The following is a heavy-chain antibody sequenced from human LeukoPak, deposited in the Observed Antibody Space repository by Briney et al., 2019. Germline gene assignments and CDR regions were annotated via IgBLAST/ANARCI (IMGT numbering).Heavy chain of an antibody. CDR2: IYIGGST. J-gene: IGHJ4*02. V-gene: IGHV3-66*01. CDR1: GFTVSSNY. Sequence: PGESLRLSCAASGFTVSSNYMSWVRQAPGKGLEWVSVIYIGGSTYYADSVKDRFTISRDNSKNTLFLQMNSLRAEDTAVYYCGRGRSTEGSYYVGGADYWGQGTLVTVSS. D-gene: IGHD1-26*01. CDR3: GRGRSTEGSYYVGGADY.